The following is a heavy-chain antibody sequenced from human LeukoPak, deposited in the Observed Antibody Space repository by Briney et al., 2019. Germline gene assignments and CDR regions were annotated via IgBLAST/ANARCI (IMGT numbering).Heavy chain of an antibody. Sequence: SETLSLTCAVYGGSFSGYYWSWIRQPPGKGLEWIGEINHSGSTNYNPSLKSRVTISLDKYKTQSSMKLSSVTAPDTAVYYCARGYRGYDYAPHFDYWGQGTLVTVSS. CDR3: ARGYRGYDYAPHFDY. CDR1: GGSFSGYY. J-gene: IGHJ4*02. V-gene: IGHV4-34*01. D-gene: IGHD5-12*01. CDR2: INHSGST.